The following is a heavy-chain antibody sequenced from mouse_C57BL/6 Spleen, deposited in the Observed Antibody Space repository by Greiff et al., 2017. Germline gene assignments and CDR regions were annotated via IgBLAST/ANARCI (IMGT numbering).Heavy chain of an antibody. J-gene: IGHJ2*01. CDR3: ARGDYGSSYLFDY. Sequence: QVQLQQSGAELVKPGASVKISCKASGYAFSSYWMNWVKQRPGKGLEWIGQIYPGDGDTNYNGKFKGKATLTADKSSSTAYMQLSSLTSEDSAVYFCARGDYGSSYLFDYGGQGTTRTVSS. CDR1: GYAFSSYW. V-gene: IGHV1-80*01. D-gene: IGHD1-1*01. CDR2: IYPGDGDT.